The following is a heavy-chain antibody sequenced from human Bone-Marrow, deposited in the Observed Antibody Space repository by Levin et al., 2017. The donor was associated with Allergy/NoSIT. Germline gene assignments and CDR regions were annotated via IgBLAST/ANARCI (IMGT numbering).Heavy chain of an antibody. V-gene: IGHV4-59*01. CDR2: IYYSGST. D-gene: IGHD3-16*01. CDR3: ARGSGEFYYPYYYGMDV. J-gene: IGHJ6*02. CDR1: GGSISSYY. Sequence: SETLSLTCTVSGGSISSYYWSWIRQPPGKGLEWIGYIYYSGSTNYNPSLKSRVTISVDTSKNQFSLKLSSVTAADTAVYYCARGSGEFYYPYYYGMDVWGQGTTVTVSS.